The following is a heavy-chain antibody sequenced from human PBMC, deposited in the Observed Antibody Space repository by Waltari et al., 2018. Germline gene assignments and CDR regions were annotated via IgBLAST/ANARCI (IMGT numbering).Heavy chain of an antibody. CDR1: GGSISSSSYY. J-gene: IGHJ4*02. Sequence: QLQLQESGPGLVKPSETLSLTCTVSGGSISSSSYYWGWLRQPPGKGLELIGSIYYSGSTYYNPSLKSRVTISVDTSKNQFSLKLSSVTAADTAVYYCARDSPLYGSGVAASDYWGQGTLVTVSS. V-gene: IGHV4-39*07. CDR3: ARDSPLYGSGVAASDY. D-gene: IGHD3-10*01. CDR2: IYYSGST.